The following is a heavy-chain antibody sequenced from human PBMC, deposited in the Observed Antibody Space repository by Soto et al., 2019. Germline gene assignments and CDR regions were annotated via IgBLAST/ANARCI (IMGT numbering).Heavy chain of an antibody. CDR2: SAAYNDVT. J-gene: IGHJ4*02. V-gene: IGHV1-18*01. D-gene: IGHD2-2*01. CDR3: ARSRSAAMVTPHY. Sequence: QAQLVQSGTDVKKPGASVKVSCKTSGYTFSDYGVTWVRQAPGEGLQWMGWSAAYNDVTDYAQKFQGRVTMTTDTSTNTGYMGLRSLRSDDTAVYYCARSRSAAMVTPHYWGQRTLVTVSS. CDR1: GYTFSDYG.